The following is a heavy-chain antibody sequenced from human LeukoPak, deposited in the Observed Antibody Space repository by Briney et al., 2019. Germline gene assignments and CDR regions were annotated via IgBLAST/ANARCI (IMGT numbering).Heavy chain of an antibody. CDR3: ARARWYYYYYMDV. CDR2: MFYSGRT. CDR1: GGSISSSSYY. J-gene: IGHJ6*03. V-gene: IGHV4-39*07. Sequence: SETLSLTCTVSGGSISSSSYYWGWIRQPPGKGLEWIGSMFYSGRTYCNPSLKSRVTISVDTSKNQFSLKLSSVTAADTAAYYCARARWYYYYYMDVWGKGTTVTVSS. D-gene: IGHD2-15*01.